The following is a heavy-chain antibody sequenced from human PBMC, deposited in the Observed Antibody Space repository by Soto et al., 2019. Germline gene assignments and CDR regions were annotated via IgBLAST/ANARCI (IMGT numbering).Heavy chain of an antibody. J-gene: IGHJ4*02. CDR3: ARVGYSSGLDY. D-gene: IGHD6-19*01. V-gene: IGHV1-46*03. CDR2: INPSGGST. Sequence: ASVKVSCKASGYTFTSYNTHWVRQVPGQGLEWMGIINPSGGSTSYAQKFQGRVTMTRDTSTSTVYMELSSLRSEDTAVYYCARVGYSSGLDYWGQGTLVTVSS. CDR1: GYTFTSYN.